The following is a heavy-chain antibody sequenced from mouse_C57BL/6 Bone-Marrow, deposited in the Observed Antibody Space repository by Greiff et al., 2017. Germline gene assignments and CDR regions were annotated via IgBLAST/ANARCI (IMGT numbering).Heavy chain of an antibody. D-gene: IGHD2-3*01. V-gene: IGHV1-69*01. J-gene: IGHJ1*03. CDR1: GYTFTSYW. Sequence: VQLQQPGAELVMPGASVKLSCKASGYTFTSYWMHWVKQRPGQGLEWIGEIDPSDSYTNYNQKFKGKSTLTVDKSSSTAYMQLSSLTSEDSAVYYGARGLLQYFDVWGTGTTVTVSS. CDR2: IDPSDSYT. CDR3: ARGLLQYFDV.